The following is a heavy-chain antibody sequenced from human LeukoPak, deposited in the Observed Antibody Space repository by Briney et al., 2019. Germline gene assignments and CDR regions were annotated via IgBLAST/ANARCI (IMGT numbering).Heavy chain of an antibody. CDR1: GYSFTSYW. CDR3: AGLLGVGVGVTAMFDY. D-gene: IGHD1-26*01. CDR2: TYPGDSDT. J-gene: IGHJ4*02. V-gene: IGHV5-51*01. Sequence: GESLKISCKGSGYSFTSYWIGWVRQMPGKGLEWMGITYPGDSDTRYNPPFQGQVTISADKSISTAYLQWSSLKASDTAIYYCAGLLGVGVGVTAMFDYWGQGTLVTVSS.